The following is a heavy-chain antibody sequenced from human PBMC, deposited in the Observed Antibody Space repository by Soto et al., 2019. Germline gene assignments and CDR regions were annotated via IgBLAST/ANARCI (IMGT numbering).Heavy chain of an antibody. CDR2: INHSGST. Sequence: PSETLSLTCAVYGGSFSGYDWSWIRQPPGKGLEWIGEINHSGSTNYNPSLKSRVTISVDTSKNQFSLKLSSVTAADTAVYYCARAVVVVAANVDWFDPWGQGTLVTVSS. CDR3: ARAVVVVAANVDWFDP. CDR1: GGSFSGYD. D-gene: IGHD2-15*01. V-gene: IGHV4-34*01. J-gene: IGHJ5*02.